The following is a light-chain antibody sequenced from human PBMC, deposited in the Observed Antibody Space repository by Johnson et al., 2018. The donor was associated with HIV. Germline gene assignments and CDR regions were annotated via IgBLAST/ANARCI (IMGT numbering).Light chain of an antibody. V-gene: IGLV1-51*01. J-gene: IGLJ1*01. Sequence: QSVLTQPPSVSAAPGQTVTISCSGSYSNIGSNYVSWYQQLPGTAPKLLIYDNDKRPSGISDRFSASKSGTSATLGITGLQTGDEAYYYCGTWGSNLSVDFVFVTGTKGTVL. CDR1: YSNIGSNY. CDR3: GTWGSNLSVDFV. CDR2: DND.